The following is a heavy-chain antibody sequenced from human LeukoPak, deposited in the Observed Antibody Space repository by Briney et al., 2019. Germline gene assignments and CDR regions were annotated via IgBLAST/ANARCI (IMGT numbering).Heavy chain of an antibody. J-gene: IGHJ1*01. CDR1: GYTFTAHF. D-gene: IGHD5-24*01. CDR2: IIPIFGTA. Sequence: SVKVSCKASGYTFTAHFLHWVRQAPGQGLEWMGGIIPIFGTANYAQKFQGRVTITADESTSTAYMELSSLRSEDTAVYYCARDGRNLDGYNRAEYFQHWGQGTLVTVSS. V-gene: IGHV1-69*13. CDR3: ARDGRNLDGYNRAEYFQH.